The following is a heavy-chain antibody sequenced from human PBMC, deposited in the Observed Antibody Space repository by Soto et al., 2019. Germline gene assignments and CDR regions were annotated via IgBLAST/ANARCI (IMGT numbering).Heavy chain of an antibody. CDR3: ARAHCSGGSCGSFDY. D-gene: IGHD2-15*01. V-gene: IGHV1-69*01. CDR1: GGTFSSYA. CDR2: IIPIFGTT. Sequence: QVQLVQSGAEVKKPGSSVKVSCKASGGTFSSYAISWVRQAPGQGLEWMGGIIPIFGTTNYAQKFQGRITITADESTSTAYMELSSLRSEDTAVYYCARAHCSGGSCGSFDYWGQGTLVTVSS. J-gene: IGHJ4*02.